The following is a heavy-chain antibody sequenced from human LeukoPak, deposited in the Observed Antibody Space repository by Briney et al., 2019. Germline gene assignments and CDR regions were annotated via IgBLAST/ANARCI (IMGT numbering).Heavy chain of an antibody. CDR3: AKEFCSGGSCNLDY. J-gene: IGHJ4*02. CDR2: ISSTSTYT. V-gene: IGHV3-11*05. CDR1: GFTFSDYY. D-gene: IGHD2-15*01. Sequence: GGSLRLSCAASGFTFSDYYMSWVRQAPGKGLEWVSYISSTSTYTNYADSVKGRFTISRDSAKNSLYLQMNSLRAEDTAVYYCAKEFCSGGSCNLDYWGQGTLVTVSS.